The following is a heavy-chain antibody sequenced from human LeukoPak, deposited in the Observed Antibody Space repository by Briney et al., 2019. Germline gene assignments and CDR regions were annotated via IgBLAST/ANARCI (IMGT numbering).Heavy chain of an antibody. CDR1: GGSISSSSYY. V-gene: IGHV4-39*01. J-gene: IGHJ4*02. CDR2: IYYSGST. Sequence: SETLSLTCTVSGGSISSSSYYWGWIRQPPGKGLEWIGSIYYSGSTYYNPSLKSRVTISVDTSKNQFSLKLSSVTAADTAVYYCARQSRMATTIDYWGQGTLVTVSS. D-gene: IGHD5-24*01. CDR3: ARQSRMATTIDY.